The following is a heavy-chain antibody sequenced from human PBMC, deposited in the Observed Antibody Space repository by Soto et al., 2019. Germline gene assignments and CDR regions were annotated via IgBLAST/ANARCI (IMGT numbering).Heavy chain of an antibody. CDR2: ISDSGTGT. Sequence: EVQILESGGGLVQPGGSLRLSCAASGFTFSSYAMYWVRQAPGKGLAWVSGISDSGTGTYYADSVKGRFTISRDNSKNTVYLYLNNLRVEDTAVYYCAKDSARLRITMTWGPTISQFDHWGQGALVTVSS. D-gene: IGHD3-22*01. CDR3: AKDSARLRITMTWGPTISQFDH. V-gene: IGHV3-23*01. J-gene: IGHJ4*02. CDR1: GFTFSSYA.